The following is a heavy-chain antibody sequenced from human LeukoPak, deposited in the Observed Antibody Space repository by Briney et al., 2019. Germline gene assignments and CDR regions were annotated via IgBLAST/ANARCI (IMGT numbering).Heavy chain of an antibody. CDR3: ASDSSAWYLGVPFDY. J-gene: IGHJ4*02. CDR2: IYHSGST. CDR1: GYSISSGYY. V-gene: IGHV4-38-2*01. D-gene: IGHD6-19*01. Sequence: PSETLSLTCAVSGYSISSGYYWGWIRQPPVKGLEWVGSIYHSGSTYYNPSLKSRVTISVDTSKNQFSLKLSSVTAADTAVYYCASDSSAWYLGVPFDYWGQGTLVTVSS.